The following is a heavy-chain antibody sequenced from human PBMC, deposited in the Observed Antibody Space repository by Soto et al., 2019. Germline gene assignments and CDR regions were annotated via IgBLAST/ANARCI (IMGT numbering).Heavy chain of an antibody. Sequence: LSLTCAVSGYSIGSGYYWGWIRQPPGKGLEWIGSIYHSGSTYYNPSLKSRVTISVDTSKNQFSLKLSSVTAADTAVYYCARIDTVAVSFDYWGQGTLVTVSS. D-gene: IGHD4-17*01. CDR2: IYHSGST. CDR3: ARIDTVAVSFDY. CDR1: GYSIGSGYY. J-gene: IGHJ4*02. V-gene: IGHV4-38-2*01.